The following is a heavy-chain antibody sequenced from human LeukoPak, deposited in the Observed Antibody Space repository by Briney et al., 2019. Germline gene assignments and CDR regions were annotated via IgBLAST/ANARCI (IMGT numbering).Heavy chain of an antibody. CDR2: IYYSGST. V-gene: IGHV4-31*03. CDR1: GGSISSGGYY. Sequence: SETLSLTCTVSGGSISSGGYYWNWIRQLPGKGLEWIGYIYYSGSTYYNPSLKSRVTISVDTSKNQFSLRLSSVTAADPAVYYCATSDSSTWYNFDYWGQGTLVTVSS. J-gene: IGHJ4*02. CDR3: ATSDSSTWYNFDY. D-gene: IGHD6-13*01.